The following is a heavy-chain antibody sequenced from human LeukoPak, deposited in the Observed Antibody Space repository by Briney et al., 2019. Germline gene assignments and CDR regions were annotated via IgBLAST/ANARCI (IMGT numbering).Heavy chain of an antibody. D-gene: IGHD4-17*01. J-gene: IGHJ3*02. CDR3: ARDVVPTVTTPNDAFDI. CDR1: GYTFTSYG. Sequence: GASVKVSCKASGYTFTSYGISWVRQAPGQGLEWMGWISAYNGNTNYAQKLQGRVTMTTDISTSTAYMELRSLRSDDTAVYYCARDVVPTVTTPNDAFDIWGQGTMVTVSS. V-gene: IGHV1-18*01. CDR2: ISAYNGNT.